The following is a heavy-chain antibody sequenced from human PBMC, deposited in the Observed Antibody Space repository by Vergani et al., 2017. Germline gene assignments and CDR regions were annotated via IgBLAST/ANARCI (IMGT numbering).Heavy chain of an antibody. CDR3: ARHSPVEWLVKLGWIDP. Sequence: LQLQESGPGLVKPSATLSLTCSVSGASIRSSNYYWGWIRQPPGKGLEWIASIYYSWSTYYNLALKSRVPISVDTSKNQFSLKLSSVTAADTAVYFCARHSPVEWLVKLGWIDPWGEGILVTVAS. J-gene: IGHJ5*02. CDR2: IYYSWST. CDR1: GASIRSSNYY. D-gene: IGHD6-19*01. V-gene: IGHV4-39*01.